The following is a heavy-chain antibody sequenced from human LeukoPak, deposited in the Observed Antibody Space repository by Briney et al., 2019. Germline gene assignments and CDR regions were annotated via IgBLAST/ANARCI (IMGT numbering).Heavy chain of an antibody. J-gene: IGHJ5*02. CDR2: INHSGST. CDR1: GGSFGGYY. Sequence: SETLSLTCAVYGGSFGGYYWSWIRQPPGKGLEWIGEINHSGSTNYNPSLKSRVTISVDTSKNQFSLKLSSVTAADTAVYYCARGRLGYYGSGSYRKGFDPWGQGTLVTVSS. D-gene: IGHD3-10*01. V-gene: IGHV4-34*01. CDR3: ARGRLGYYGSGSYRKGFDP.